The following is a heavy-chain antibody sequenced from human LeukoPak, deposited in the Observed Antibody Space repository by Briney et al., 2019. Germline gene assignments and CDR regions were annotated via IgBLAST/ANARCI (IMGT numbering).Heavy chain of an antibody. V-gene: IGHV3-48*01. D-gene: IGHD6-13*01. CDR2: ISSSSTI. CDR3: ARDQAIAAAGTTWGFDY. Sequence: GGSLRLSCAASGFTFSSYSMNWVRQAPGKGLEWVSYISSSSTIYYADSVKGRFTISRDNAKNSLYLQMNSLRAEDTAVYCCARDQAIAAAGTTWGFDYWGQGTLVTVSS. CDR1: GFTFSSYS. J-gene: IGHJ4*02.